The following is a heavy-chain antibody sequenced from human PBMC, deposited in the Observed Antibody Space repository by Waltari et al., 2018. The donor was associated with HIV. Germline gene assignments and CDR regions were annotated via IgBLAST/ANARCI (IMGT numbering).Heavy chain of an antibody. CDR1: GGSFSGYY. Sequence: QVQLQQWGAGLLKPSETLSLTCAVYGGSFSGYYWSWIRQPPGKGLEWIGEINHSGSTNYNPSLKSRVTISVDTSKNQFSLKLSSVTAADTAVYYCARVLRFLEWLFPYGMDVWGQGTTVTVSS. V-gene: IGHV4-34*01. J-gene: IGHJ6*02. CDR3: ARVLRFLEWLFPYGMDV. CDR2: INHSGST. D-gene: IGHD3-3*01.